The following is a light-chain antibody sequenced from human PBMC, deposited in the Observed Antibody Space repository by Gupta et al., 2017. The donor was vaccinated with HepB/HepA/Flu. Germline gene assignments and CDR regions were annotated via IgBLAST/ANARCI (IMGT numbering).Light chain of an antibody. Sequence: AIQLTQSPSFLSASVGDRVTISCRASLPISGALAWYQKKPGKPPTVLIYDASTLETGVPSRFSGSGYDTDFTLTISSRQPDDFAIYFCQLYNNYLGLSFGGGTKVDI. CDR3: QLYNNYLGLS. CDR2: DAS. CDR1: LPISGA. J-gene: IGKJ4*01. V-gene: IGKV1D-13*01.